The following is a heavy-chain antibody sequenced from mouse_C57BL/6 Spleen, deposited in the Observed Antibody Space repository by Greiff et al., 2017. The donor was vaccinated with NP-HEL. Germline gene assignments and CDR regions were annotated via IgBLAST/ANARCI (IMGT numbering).Heavy chain of an antibody. CDR3: ARDEPYWYCDV. V-gene: IGHV1-26*01. CDR2: INPNNGGT. J-gene: IGHJ1*03. CDR1: GYTFTDYY. Sequence: EVQLQQSGPELVKPGASVKISCKASGYTFTDYYMNWVKQSHGKSLEWIGDINPNNGGTSYNQKFKGKATLTVDKSSSTAYMELRSLTSEDSAVYYCARDEPYWYCDVWGTGTTVTVSS.